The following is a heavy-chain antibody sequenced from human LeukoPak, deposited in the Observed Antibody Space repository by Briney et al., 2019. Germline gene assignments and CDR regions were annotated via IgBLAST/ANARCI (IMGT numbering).Heavy chain of an antibody. CDR2: INHSGST. D-gene: IGHD6-13*01. CDR1: GGSFSGYY. V-gene: IGHV4-34*01. CDR3: AGLPIAAAGGNDY. Sequence: SEALSLTCAVYGGSFSGYYWSWIRQPPGKGLEWIGEINHSGSTNYNPSLKSRVTISVDTSKNQFSLKLSSVTAADTAVYYCAGLPIAAAGGNDYGGKEPLVPVSS. J-gene: IGHJ4*02.